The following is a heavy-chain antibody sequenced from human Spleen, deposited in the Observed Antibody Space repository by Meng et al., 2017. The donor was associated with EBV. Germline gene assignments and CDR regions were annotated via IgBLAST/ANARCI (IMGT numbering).Heavy chain of an antibody. CDR2: INSDGSAT. D-gene: IGHD2-15*01. V-gene: IGHV3-74*01. J-gene: IGHJ4*02. CDR1: GFTFSGDW. CDR3: ARESAVVRIPFDS. Sequence: EVQLVESGGGLVQPGESLRLSCAASGFTFSGDWMHWVRQAPGKGLVWVSRINSDGSATNSADSVKGRFSVSRDNAKNTLYLQMDSLRVEDTAVYYCARESAVVRIPFDSWGPGTLVTVSS.